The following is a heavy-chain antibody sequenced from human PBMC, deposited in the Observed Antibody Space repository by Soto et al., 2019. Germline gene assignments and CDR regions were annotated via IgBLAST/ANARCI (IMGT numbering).Heavy chain of an antibody. D-gene: IGHD2-2*01. Sequence: SETLSLTCTVSGGSISSYYWSWIRQPPGKGLEWIGYIYYGGSTNYNPSLKSRVTISVDTSKNQFSLKLSSVTAADTAVYYCARGQLERNIVVVPPAIPNWFDPWGQGTLVSVS. CDR1: GGSISSYY. CDR3: ARGQLERNIVVVPPAIPNWFDP. CDR2: IYYGGST. V-gene: IGHV4-59*01. J-gene: IGHJ5*02.